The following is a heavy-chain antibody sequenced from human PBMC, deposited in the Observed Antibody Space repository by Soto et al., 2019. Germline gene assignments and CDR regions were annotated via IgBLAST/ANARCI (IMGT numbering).Heavy chain of an antibody. CDR2: IYNSVNT. CDR1: GDSISNGYYT. J-gene: IGHJ4*02. V-gene: IGHV4-30-4*01. CDR3: ARGPSGDKVDY. Sequence: QVQLQESGPGLVEPSQTLSLTCTVSGDSISNGYYTWSWIRQPPGKDLEWIGHIYNSVNTYSNPPLKSRVTISADTSKNQFSLKLSSVTAADPAVYYCARGPSGDKVDYWGQGTLVTVSS. D-gene: IGHD3-10*01.